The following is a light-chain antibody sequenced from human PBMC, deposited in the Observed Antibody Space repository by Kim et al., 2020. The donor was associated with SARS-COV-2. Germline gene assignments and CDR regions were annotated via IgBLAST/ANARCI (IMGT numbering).Light chain of an antibody. Sequence: SVGDRVTITCLASQAISKYLAWYQQKPGKAPKLLIYAASALQSGVPSRFSGSGSGTDFTLTISSLQPEDVATYYCQNYNSAPWTFGQGTKVDI. CDR3: QNYNSAPWT. V-gene: IGKV1-27*01. J-gene: IGKJ1*01. CDR2: AAS. CDR1: QAISKY.